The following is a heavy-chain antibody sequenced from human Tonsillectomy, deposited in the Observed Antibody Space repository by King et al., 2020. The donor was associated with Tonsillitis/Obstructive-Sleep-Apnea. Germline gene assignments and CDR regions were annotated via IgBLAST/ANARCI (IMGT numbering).Heavy chain of an antibody. Sequence: ITLKESGPTLVKPTQTLTLTCTFSGFSLSTSGVGVGWIRQPPGKALEWLALIYGDDDKRYSPSLKSRLTITKDTSKNQVVLKMTNMDPVDTATYFCAHNDYGSSSDYMDVWGKGTTVTVSS. CDR2: IYGDDDK. CDR3: AHNDYGSSSDYMDV. CDR1: GFSLSTSGVG. V-gene: IGHV2-5*02. D-gene: IGHD6-6*01. J-gene: IGHJ6*03.